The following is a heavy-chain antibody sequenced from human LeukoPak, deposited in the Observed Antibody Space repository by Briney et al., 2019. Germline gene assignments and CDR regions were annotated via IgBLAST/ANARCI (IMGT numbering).Heavy chain of an antibody. Sequence: SVKVSCKASGGTFSSYAISWVRQAPGQGLEWMGRLIPIFGIANYAQKFQGRVTITADKSTSTAYMELSSLRSEDTAVYYCARAHFGDYDFWSGPTSYYYYGMDVWGQGTTVTVSS. CDR1: GGTFSSYA. V-gene: IGHV1-69*04. CDR2: LIPIFGIA. J-gene: IGHJ6*02. CDR3: ARAHFGDYDFWSGPTSYYYYGMDV. D-gene: IGHD3-3*01.